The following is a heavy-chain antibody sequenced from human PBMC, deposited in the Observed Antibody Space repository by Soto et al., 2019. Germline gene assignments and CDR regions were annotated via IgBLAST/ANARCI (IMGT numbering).Heavy chain of an antibody. CDR2: INHSGST. D-gene: IGHD2-15*01. CDR3: ANLTTVVAATVFWYFDY. CDR1: GGSFSGYY. V-gene: IGHV4-34*01. Sequence: SETLSLTCAVYGGSFSGYYWSWIRQPPGKGLEWIGEINHSGSTNYNPSLKSRVTISVDTSKNQFSLKLSSLTAADTAVYYCANLTTVVAATVFWYFDYWGQGTLVTVSS. J-gene: IGHJ4*02.